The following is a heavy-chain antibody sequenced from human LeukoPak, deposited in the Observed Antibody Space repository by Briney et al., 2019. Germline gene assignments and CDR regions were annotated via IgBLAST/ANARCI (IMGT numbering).Heavy chain of an antibody. V-gene: IGHV4-38-2*02. CDR2: IYHSGTT. Sequence: SETLSLTCTVSGYSISNGYYWGWIRQPPGKGLEWIGSIYHSGTTHYNPSLESRVTISVDTSKNQFSLKLASVTAADTAVYYCARDNSGIAAAGQFDYWGQGTLVTVSS. CDR3: ARDNSGIAAAGQFDY. D-gene: IGHD6-13*01. J-gene: IGHJ4*02. CDR1: GYSISNGYY.